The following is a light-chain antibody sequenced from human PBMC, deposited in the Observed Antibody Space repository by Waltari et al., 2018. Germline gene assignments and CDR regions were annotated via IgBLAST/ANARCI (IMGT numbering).Light chain of an antibody. CDR1: GNDVGSFYY. CDR2: DGF. V-gene: IGLV2-11*01. Sequence: QSALTQPRSVSGSPGQSVTISCTGTGNDVGSFYYVSWYQQQSGRAPKLIIYDGFNRPSGVPDRFSGSRSGGTAYLTISGLQAEDEADYYCCSYAGPAFGEGTKLTVL. CDR3: CSYAGPA. J-gene: IGLJ2*01.